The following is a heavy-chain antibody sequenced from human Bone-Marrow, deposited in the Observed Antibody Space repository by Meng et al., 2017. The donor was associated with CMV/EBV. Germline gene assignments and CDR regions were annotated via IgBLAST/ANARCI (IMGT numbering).Heavy chain of an antibody. V-gene: IGHV5-51*01. CDR2: IYPGDSDT. CDR1: GYKFTSYW. D-gene: IGHD2-2*01. Sequence: GESLKISCQGSGYKFTSYWIAWVRQMPGKGLEWMGIIYPGDSDTRYSPSFQGQVTISADKSISTAYLQWSSLKASDTAMYYCARQVVPAATPIDWGQGTLVTVSS. CDR3: ARQVVPAATPID. J-gene: IGHJ4*02.